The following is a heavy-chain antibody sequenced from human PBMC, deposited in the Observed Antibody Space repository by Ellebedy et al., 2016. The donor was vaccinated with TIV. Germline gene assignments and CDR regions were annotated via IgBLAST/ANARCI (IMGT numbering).Heavy chain of an antibody. Sequence: AASVKVSCKASGGSFRSYGISWVRQPPGQGLEWMGGIIPILGKANYAQKFQGRVTITADESTYTAYMELSSLRSEDTAVYYCARVGNYYGGNPSYYFDYWGQGTLVTVSS. CDR1: GGSFRSYG. CDR3: ARVGNYYGGNPSYYFDY. D-gene: IGHD4-23*01. V-gene: IGHV1-69*10. J-gene: IGHJ4*02. CDR2: IIPILGKA.